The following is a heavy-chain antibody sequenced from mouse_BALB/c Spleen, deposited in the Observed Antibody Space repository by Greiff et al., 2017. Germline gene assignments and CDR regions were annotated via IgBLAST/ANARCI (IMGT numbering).Heavy chain of an antibody. V-gene: IGHV3-6*02. CDR3: ASMITTTGHFDY. Sequence: EVKLMESGPGLVKPSQSLSLTCSVTGYSITSGYFWNWIRQFPGNKLEWMGYISYDGSNNYNPSLKNRISITRDTYKNQFFLKLNSVTTEDTATYYCASMITTTGHFDYWGQGTTLTVSS. CDR1: GYSITSGYF. D-gene: IGHD2-4*01. CDR2: ISYDGSN. J-gene: IGHJ2*01.